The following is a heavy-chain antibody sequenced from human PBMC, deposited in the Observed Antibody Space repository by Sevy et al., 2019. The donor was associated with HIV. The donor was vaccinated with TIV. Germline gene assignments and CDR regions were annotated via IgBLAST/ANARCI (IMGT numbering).Heavy chain of an antibody. V-gene: IGHV5-51*01. CDR1: GYSFSSYW. Sequence: GESLKISCKGSGYSFSSYWIAWVRQMPGKGLEWMGIIYGGDSDTRYSPSFQGQVTISAGKSLSTADLKWSSREASDTAMDFCAGVAGYSGYDYGFFQSWGQGTLVTVSS. CDR2: IYGGDSDT. J-gene: IGHJ4*02. CDR3: AGVAGYSGYDYGFFQS. D-gene: IGHD5-12*01.